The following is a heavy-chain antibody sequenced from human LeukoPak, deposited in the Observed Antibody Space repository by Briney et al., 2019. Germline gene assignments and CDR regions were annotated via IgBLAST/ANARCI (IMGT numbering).Heavy chain of an antibody. Sequence: GGSLRLSCAASGFTFSNYDMSWVRQVPGKGLEWVSAISAHGDDTYYIDSVRGRFTISRDNSKNTLYLQMNSLRAEDTAVYYCAKPDRTRWGQGTLVTVSS. V-gene: IGHV3-23*01. CDR2: ISAHGDDT. J-gene: IGHJ4*02. CDR3: AKPDRTR. D-gene: IGHD1-14*01. CDR1: GFTFSNYD.